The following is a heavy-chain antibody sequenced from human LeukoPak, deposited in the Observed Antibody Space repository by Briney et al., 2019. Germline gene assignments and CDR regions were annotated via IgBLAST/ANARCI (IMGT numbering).Heavy chain of an antibody. CDR2: INPNSGVT. V-gene: IGHV1-2*02. J-gene: IGHJ4*02. D-gene: IGHD1-26*01. CDR3: ARDRGSYPPLLDY. Sequence: GASVKVSCKASGYTFTGYYMHWVRQAPGQGLEWMGWINPNSGVTNYARKFQGRVTMTRDTSISTAYMELRRLRSDDAAIYFCARDRGSYPPLLDYWGQGTLVTVSS. CDR1: GYTFTGYY.